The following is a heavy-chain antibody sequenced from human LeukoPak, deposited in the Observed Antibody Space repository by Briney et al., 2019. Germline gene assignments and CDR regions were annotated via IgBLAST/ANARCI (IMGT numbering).Heavy chain of an antibody. CDR3: ARDDYGGKLDI. Sequence: GRSLRLSCAASGFTFSNYDMHWVRQAPGKGLEWVAVIWYDGSNKYYADSVKGRFTISRDNSKNTLYLQMNSLRAEDTAMYYCARDDYGGKLDIWGQGTVVTVSS. J-gene: IGHJ3*02. CDR1: GFTFSNYD. CDR2: IWYDGSNK. V-gene: IGHV3-33*01. D-gene: IGHD4-23*01.